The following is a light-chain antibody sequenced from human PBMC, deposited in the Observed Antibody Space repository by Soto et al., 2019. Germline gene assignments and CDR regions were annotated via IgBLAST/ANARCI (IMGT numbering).Light chain of an antibody. CDR2: VAS. CDR3: QQSYSTPT. V-gene: IGKV1-39*01. CDR1: QNIASS. Sequence: DIQMTHSPSSLSASVGDSVTITCRASQNIASSVNWYQQKPGEAPKLLIYVASSLQSGVPSRFSGSGSGTDFTLTISSLQPEDFATYYCQQSYSTPTFGQGTKVDIK. J-gene: IGKJ1*01.